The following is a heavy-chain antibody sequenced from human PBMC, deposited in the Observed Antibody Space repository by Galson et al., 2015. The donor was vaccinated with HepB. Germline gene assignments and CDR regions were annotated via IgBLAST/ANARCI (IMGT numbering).Heavy chain of an antibody. Sequence: SLRLSCAASGFTFSSYAMSWVRQAPGKGLEWVSAISGSGGSTYYADSVKGRFTISRDNSKNTLYLQMNSLRAEDTAVYYCATQTPGGGALDYWGQGTLVTVSS. CDR1: GFTFSSYA. CDR2: ISGSGGST. J-gene: IGHJ4*02. V-gene: IGHV3-23*01. CDR3: ATQTPGGGALDY. D-gene: IGHD3-16*01.